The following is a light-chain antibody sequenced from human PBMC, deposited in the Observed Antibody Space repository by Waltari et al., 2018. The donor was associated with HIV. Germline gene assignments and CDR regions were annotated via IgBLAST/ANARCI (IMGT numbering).Light chain of an antibody. J-gene: IGKJ4*01. CDR3: QKYNSALT. CDR2: AAS. Sequence: DLQMTQSPSSLSASVGYRVTITCRASQGISNYLAWYQQKPGKVPKLLIYAASTLQSGVPSRFSGSGSGTDFTLTISSLQPEDVATYYCQKYNSALTFGGGTKVEIK. V-gene: IGKV1-27*01. CDR1: QGISNY.